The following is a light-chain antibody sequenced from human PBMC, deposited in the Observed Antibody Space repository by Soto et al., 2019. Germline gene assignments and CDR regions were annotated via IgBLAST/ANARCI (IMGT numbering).Light chain of an antibody. J-gene: IGKJ5*01. CDR2: AAS. Sequence: DIQMTQSPSSVSASVGDRVTITCRASPGISSWLAWYQQTPGKAPKLLIYAASSLQSGVPSRFSGSGSGTDFTLTISNLQSEDFAVYYCQQYNTWPPITFGQGTRLEIK. CDR3: QQYNTWPPIT. CDR1: PGISSW. V-gene: IGKV1-12*01.